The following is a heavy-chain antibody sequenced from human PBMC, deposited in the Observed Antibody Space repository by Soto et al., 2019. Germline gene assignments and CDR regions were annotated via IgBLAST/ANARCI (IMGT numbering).Heavy chain of an antibody. V-gene: IGHV4-4*02. CDR2: IYYSGST. J-gene: IGHJ4*02. Sequence: QVQLQESGPGLVKPSGTLSLTCAVSGGSISSGDWCWSWVRQSPGKGLEWIGEIYYSGSTTYNPSLKSRVPRSAYTSEDQFALGLSSVPAADTAVYFCARRVCDSIFGSLAYWGQGTLVTVSS. CDR3: ARRVCDSIFGSLAY. CDR1: GGSISSGDW. D-gene: IGHD3-3*02.